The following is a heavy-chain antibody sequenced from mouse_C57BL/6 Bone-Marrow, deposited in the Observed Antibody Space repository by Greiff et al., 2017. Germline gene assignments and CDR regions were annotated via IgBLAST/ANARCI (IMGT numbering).Heavy chain of an antibody. CDR2: INPSSGYT. CDR1: GYTFTSYT. CDR3: ARRLTGTRGDY. V-gene: IGHV1-4*01. D-gene: IGHD4-1*01. Sequence: QVQLQQSGAELARPGASVKMSCKASGYTFTSYTMHWVKQRPGQGLEWIGYINPSSGYTKYNQKFKDKATLTADKSSSTACMQLSSLTSEDSAVYYCARRLTGTRGDYWGQGTTLTVSS. J-gene: IGHJ2*01.